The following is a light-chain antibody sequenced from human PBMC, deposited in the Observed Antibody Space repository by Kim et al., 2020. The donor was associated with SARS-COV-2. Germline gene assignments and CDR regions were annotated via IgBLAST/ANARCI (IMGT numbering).Light chain of an antibody. J-gene: IGKJ2*01. V-gene: IGKV1-5*03. CDR1: QSISSW. Sequence: DIQMTQSPSTLSASVGDRVTITCRASQSISSWLAWYQQKPGKAPKLLIYKASSLESGVPSRFSGSGSGTEFTLTISSLQPDDFATYYCQQYNMFMYTFGQGTKLEI. CDR2: KAS. CDR3: QQYNMFMYT.